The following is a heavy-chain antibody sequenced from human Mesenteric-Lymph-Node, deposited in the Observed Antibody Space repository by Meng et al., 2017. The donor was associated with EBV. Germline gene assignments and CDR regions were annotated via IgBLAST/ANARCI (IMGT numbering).Heavy chain of an antibody. CDR2: IIHGGSP. CDR3: ARRPTCIDY. D-gene: IGHD2/OR15-2a*01. J-gene: IGHJ4*02. Sequence: QRWGGRLLKALGALSPTCAGNGGSLSGAYWNWIRQPPGKGLEWIGEIIHGGSPSSNPSLKSRVTISIDTSKNQLSLMLSSVTAANTAVYYCARRPTCIDYWGQGTLVTVSS. V-gene: IGHV4-34*12. CDR1: GGSLSGAY.